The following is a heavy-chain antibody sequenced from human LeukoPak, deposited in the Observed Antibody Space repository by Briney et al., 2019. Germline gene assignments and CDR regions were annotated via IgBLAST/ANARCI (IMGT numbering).Heavy chain of an antibody. V-gene: IGHV1-2*02. J-gene: IGHJ4*02. CDR1: GYTFTGYY. CDR2: INPNSGGT. Sequence: ASVKVSCKASGYTFTGYYMHWVRQAPGQGLEWMGWINPNSGGTSYAQKFQGRVTMTRDTSISTAYMELSRLRSDDTAVYYCASELGIAVAGTLDYWGQGTLVTVSS. CDR3: ASELGIAVAGTLDY. D-gene: IGHD6-19*01.